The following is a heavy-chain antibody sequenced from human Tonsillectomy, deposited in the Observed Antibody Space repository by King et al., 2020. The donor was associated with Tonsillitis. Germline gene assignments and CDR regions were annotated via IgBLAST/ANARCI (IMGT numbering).Heavy chain of an antibody. CDR2: INAGNGNT. D-gene: IGHD3-22*01. V-gene: IGHV1-3*01. Sequence: QGQLVQSGAEVKKAGASVKVSCKASGYTFTSYAMHWVRQAPGQRLEWMGWINAGNGNTKYLQKFQGRVTLTRDTSASTAYMELSSLRSEDTAVYYCARDFLPQFYYDTTGYPRVVFDVWGQGTLVTVSS. CDR3: ARDFLPQFYYDTTGYPRVVFDV. J-gene: IGHJ3*01. CDR1: GYTFTSYA.